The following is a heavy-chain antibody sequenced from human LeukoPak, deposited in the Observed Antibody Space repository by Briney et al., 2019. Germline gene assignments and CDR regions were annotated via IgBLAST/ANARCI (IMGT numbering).Heavy chain of an antibody. Sequence: GGSLRLSCAASGFTVSSNYMSWVRQAPGKGLEWVSGTSGSGDSTYYADSVKGRFTVSRDSSKNTLYLQMNSLRAEDTAVYYCAKQRGASSYTVTGYWGQGTLVTVSS. V-gene: IGHV3-23*01. CDR1: GFTVSSNY. D-gene: IGHD4-17*01. J-gene: IGHJ4*02. CDR2: TSGSGDST. CDR3: AKQRGASSYTVTGY.